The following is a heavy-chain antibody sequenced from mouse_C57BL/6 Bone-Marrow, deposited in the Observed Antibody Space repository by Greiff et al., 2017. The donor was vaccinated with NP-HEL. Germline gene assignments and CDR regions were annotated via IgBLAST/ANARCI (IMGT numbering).Heavy chain of an antibody. Sequence: VQLQQSGAELARPGASVKLSCKASGYTFPSYGLSWVKQRTGQGLEWIGEIYPRSGNTYYNEKFKGKATLTADKSSSTAYMELRSLTSEDSAVYFCAREDDYYGSGFDYWGQGTTLTVSS. V-gene: IGHV1-81*01. CDR3: AREDDYYGSGFDY. J-gene: IGHJ2*01. CDR1: GYTFPSYG. CDR2: IYPRSGNT. D-gene: IGHD1-1*01.